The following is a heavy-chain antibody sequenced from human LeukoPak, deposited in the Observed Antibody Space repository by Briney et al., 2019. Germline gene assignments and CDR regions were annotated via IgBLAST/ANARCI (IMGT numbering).Heavy chain of an antibody. D-gene: IGHD2-15*01. Sequence: GESLKISCKGSGYSFTSYWIGWVRQMPGKGLEWMGIIYPGDSDTRYSPSFQGQVTISADKSISTAYLQWSSLKASDTAMYYCASGYCSGGSCPEGFGYWGQGTLVTVSS. J-gene: IGHJ4*02. CDR3: ASGYCSGGSCPEGFGY. CDR1: GYSFTSYW. V-gene: IGHV5-51*01. CDR2: IYPGDSDT.